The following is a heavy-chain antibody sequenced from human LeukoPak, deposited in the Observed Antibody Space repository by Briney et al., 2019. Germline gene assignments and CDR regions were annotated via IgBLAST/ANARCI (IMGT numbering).Heavy chain of an antibody. CDR3: AKCSSGWLFDY. CDR2: ISGSGAYT. Sequence: GGSLRLSCAASGFTFSSYGMSWVRQAPGKGLEWVSAISGSGAYTYYADSVKGRFTISRDNSKNTLYLQMNSLRADDTAVYYCAKCSSGWLFDYWGQETLVTVSS. V-gene: IGHV3-23*01. CDR1: GFTFSSYG. D-gene: IGHD6-19*01. J-gene: IGHJ4*02.